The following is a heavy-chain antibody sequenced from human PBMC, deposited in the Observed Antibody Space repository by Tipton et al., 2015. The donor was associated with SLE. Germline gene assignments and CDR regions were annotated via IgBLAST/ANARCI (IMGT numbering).Heavy chain of an antibody. CDR2: IYYSGGT. Sequence: TLSLTCTVSGGSISSSSYYWGWIRQPPGKGLEWIGSIYYSGGTYYNPALKSRVTISVDTSKNQFSLKLSSVTAADTAVYYCATSYDSSGSDYWGQGTLVTVSS. D-gene: IGHD3-22*01. CDR3: ATSYDSSGSDY. J-gene: IGHJ4*02. CDR1: GGSISSSSYY. V-gene: IGHV4-39*01.